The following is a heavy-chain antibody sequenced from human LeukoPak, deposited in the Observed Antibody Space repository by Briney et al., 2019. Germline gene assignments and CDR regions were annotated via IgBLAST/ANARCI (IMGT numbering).Heavy chain of an antibody. J-gene: IGHJ4*02. CDR3: ARAGYSSGWYYFDY. D-gene: IGHD6-19*01. CDR1: GGSISSYY. CDR2: IYTSGST. V-gene: IGHV4-4*07. Sequence: SETLSRTCTVSGGSISSYYWSWIRQPAGKGLEWIGRIYTSGSTNYNPSLKSRVTMSVDTSKNQFSLKLSSVTAADTAVYYCARAGYSSGWYYFDYWGQGTLVTVSS.